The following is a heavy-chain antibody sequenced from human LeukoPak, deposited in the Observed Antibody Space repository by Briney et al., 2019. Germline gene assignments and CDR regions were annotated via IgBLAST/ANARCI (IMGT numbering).Heavy chain of an antibody. V-gene: IGHV1-2*04. D-gene: IGHD3-10*01. CDR1: GCTFTGYY. Sequence: GASVKVSCKASGCTFTGYYMHWVRQAPGQGLEWMGWINPNSGGTNYAQKFQGWVTMTRDTSISTAYMELSRLRSDDTAVYYCARARGVRGVTSYFDYWGQGTLVTVSS. J-gene: IGHJ4*02. CDR2: INPNSGGT. CDR3: ARARGVRGVTSYFDY.